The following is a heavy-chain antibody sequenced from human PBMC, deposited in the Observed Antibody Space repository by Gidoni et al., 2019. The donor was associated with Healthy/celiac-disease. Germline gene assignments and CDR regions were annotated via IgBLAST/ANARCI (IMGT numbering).Heavy chain of an antibody. V-gene: IGHV4-61*01. J-gene: IGHJ6*02. Sequence: QVQLQESGPGLVKPSETLSLTCTVSGGSVSSGSYYWSWIRQPPGKGLEWIGYIYYRWSTNYNPSLKSRVTISVDTSKNQFSLKLSSVTAADTAVYYCARVARPKGQLVLIYGMDVWGQGTTVTVSS. D-gene: IGHD6-6*01. CDR2: IYYRWST. CDR3: ARVARPKGQLVLIYGMDV. CDR1: GGSVSSGSYY.